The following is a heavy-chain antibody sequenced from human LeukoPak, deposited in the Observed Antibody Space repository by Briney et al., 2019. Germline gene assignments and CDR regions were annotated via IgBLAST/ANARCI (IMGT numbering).Heavy chain of an antibody. V-gene: IGHV4-31*03. Sequence: SETLSLTCTVSGGSISSGGYYWSWIRQHPGKGLEWIGYIYYSGSTYYNPSLKSRVTISVDTSKNQFSLKLSSVTAADTAVYYCARSQGITMVRGVPDYYYYYGMDVWGQGTTVTVSS. D-gene: IGHD3-10*01. J-gene: IGHJ6*02. CDR3: ARSQGITMVRGVPDYYYYYGMDV. CDR1: GGSISSGGYY. CDR2: IYYSGST.